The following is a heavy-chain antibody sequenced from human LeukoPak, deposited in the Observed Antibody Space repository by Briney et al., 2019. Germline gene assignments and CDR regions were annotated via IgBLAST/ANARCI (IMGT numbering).Heavy chain of an antibody. D-gene: IGHD6-13*01. CDR3: ARTPWRIAAAGTYYYYYYMDV. CDR1: GYTFTGYY. Sequence: ASVKVSCKASGYTFTGYYMHWVRQAPGQGLEWMGWINPNSGGTNCAQKFQGRVTMTRDTSISTAYMELSRLRSDDTAVYYCARTPWRIAAAGTYYYYYYMDVWGKGTTVTVSS. V-gene: IGHV1-2*02. CDR2: INPNSGGT. J-gene: IGHJ6*03.